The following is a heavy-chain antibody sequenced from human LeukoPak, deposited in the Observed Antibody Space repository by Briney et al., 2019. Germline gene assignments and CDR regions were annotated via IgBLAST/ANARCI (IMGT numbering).Heavy chain of an antibody. D-gene: IGHD3-9*01. J-gene: IGHJ4*02. Sequence: SQTLSLTCTVCGGSISSGGYYWSWIRQHPGKGLEWIGYISYSGSTYYNPSLKSRVTISVDTSKNQFSLKLSSVTAADTAVYYCARQLTYYDILTGYSPYYFDYWGQGTLVTVSS. CDR3: ARQLTYYDILTGYSPYYFDY. CDR1: GGSISSGGYY. V-gene: IGHV4-31*03. CDR2: ISYSGST.